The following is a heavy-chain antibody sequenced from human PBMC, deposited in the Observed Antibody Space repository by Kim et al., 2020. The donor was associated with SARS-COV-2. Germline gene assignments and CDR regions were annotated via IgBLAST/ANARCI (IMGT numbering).Heavy chain of an antibody. V-gene: IGHV3-30*07. J-gene: IGHJ4*02. Sequence: SVHGRFNLSRANSKNPLFLKMNSLRGEDTAVYYCARDYCSSTSCFNFDYWGQGTLVTVSS. D-gene: IGHD2-2*01. CDR3: ARDYCSSTSCFNFDY.